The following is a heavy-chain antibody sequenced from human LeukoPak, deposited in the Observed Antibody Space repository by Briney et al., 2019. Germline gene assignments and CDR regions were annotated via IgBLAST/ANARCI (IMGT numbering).Heavy chain of an antibody. V-gene: IGHV3-74*01. CDR2: INRDGSRT. J-gene: IGHJ4*02. CDR3: ARGGSDTAMTHDY. D-gene: IGHD5-18*01. Sequence: GGSLRLSCAASGFTFSNHWMHWVRQAPGKGLMWVSRINRDGSRTDYADSVKGRFTISRDDAKNTLYLQVNSLRAEDTAVYFCARGGSDTAMTHDYWGQGTLVTVSS. CDR1: GFTFSNHW.